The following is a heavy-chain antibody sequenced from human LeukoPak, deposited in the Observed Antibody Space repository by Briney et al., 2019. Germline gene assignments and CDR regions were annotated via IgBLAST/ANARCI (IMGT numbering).Heavy chain of an antibody. J-gene: IGHJ5*02. V-gene: IGHV5-51*01. CDR2: IYPGDSDT. D-gene: IGHD3-22*01. Sequence: GESLKISCKGSGYSFTSYWIGWARQMPGKGLEWMGIIYPGDSDTRYSPSFQGQVTISADKSISTAYLQWSSLKASDTAMYYCARLYYYDSSGTIRGGNWFDPWGQGTLVTVSS. CDR1: GYSFTSYW. CDR3: ARLYYYDSSGTIRGGNWFDP.